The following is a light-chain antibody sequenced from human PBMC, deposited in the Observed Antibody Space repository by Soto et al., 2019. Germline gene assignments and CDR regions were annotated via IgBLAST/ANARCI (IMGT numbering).Light chain of an antibody. J-gene: IGLJ3*02. CDR3: CSYASDTTRV. V-gene: IGLV2-23*02. Sequence: QSALTRPASVSGSPGQSITISCTGTSSDVGSYNLVSWYQQYPGKAPKLMIYEVSKRPSGVSNRFSGSKSGNTASLTISGLQAEDEADYYCCSYASDTTRVFGGGTKLTVL. CDR1: SSDVGSYNL. CDR2: EVS.